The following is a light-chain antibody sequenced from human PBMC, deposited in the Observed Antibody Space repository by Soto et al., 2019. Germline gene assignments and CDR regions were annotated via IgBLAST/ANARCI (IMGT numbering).Light chain of an antibody. CDR1: NIGSKS. Sequence: SYELTQAPSVSVAPGQTARITCGGNNIGSKSVHWYQQKPGQAPVLVIYYDSDRPSGIPERFSGSNSGNTATLTISRVEAGDEADYSCQVWDSSSDHPVFGGGTKLTVL. J-gene: IGLJ2*01. CDR3: QVWDSSSDHPV. V-gene: IGLV3-21*04. CDR2: YDS.